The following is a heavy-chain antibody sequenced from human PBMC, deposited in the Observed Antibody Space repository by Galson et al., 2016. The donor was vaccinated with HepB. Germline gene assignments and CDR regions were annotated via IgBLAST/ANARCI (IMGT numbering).Heavy chain of an antibody. CDR3: AGEGIVGTTSPAFDL. J-gene: IGHJ3*01. CDR2: IYYSGNT. V-gene: IGHV4-59*01. D-gene: IGHD1-26*01. CDR1: GDSITNFY. Sequence: SETLSLTCTVSGDSITNFYWSWIRQPLEKGLEWIGYIYYSGNTNYNPSLKSRVIISLDSSMRQVSLNLSSVTAADTAMYFCAGEGIVGTTSPAFDLWGQGTMVTVSS.